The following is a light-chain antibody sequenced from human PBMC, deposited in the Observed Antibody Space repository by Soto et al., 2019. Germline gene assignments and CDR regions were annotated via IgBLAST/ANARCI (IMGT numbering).Light chain of an antibody. V-gene: IGLV1-47*01. Sequence: QSALTQSPSASGTPGQRVTISCSGTSSNIGTNYVYWYPQLPGTAPKVLIYSNDKRPSGVPDRFSGSKSGTSASLAISGLRSEDEADYYCAAWDDSLSGPLFGGGTKVTVL. CDR3: AAWDDSLSGPL. CDR2: SND. CDR1: SSNIGTNY. J-gene: IGLJ2*01.